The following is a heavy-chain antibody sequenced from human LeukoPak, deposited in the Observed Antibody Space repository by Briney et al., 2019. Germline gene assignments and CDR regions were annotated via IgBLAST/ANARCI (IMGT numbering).Heavy chain of an antibody. CDR2: ISAYNGNT. CDR3: ARGTSDFWSGYQQDFDY. V-gene: IGHV1-18*01. J-gene: IGHJ4*02. Sequence: ASVKVSCKASGYTFTSYGISWVRQAPGQGLERMGWISAYNGNTNYAQKLQGRVTMTTDTSTSTAYMELRSLRSDDTAVYYCARGTSDFWSGYQQDFDYWGQGTLVTVSS. CDR1: GYTFTSYG. D-gene: IGHD3-3*01.